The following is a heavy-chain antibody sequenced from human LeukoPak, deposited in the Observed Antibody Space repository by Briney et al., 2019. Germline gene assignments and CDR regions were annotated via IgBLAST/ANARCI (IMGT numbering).Heavy chain of an antibody. V-gene: IGHV3-74*01. CDR2: INSDGSMT. D-gene: IGHD6-25*01. J-gene: IGHJ4*02. CDR3: ARVRSAGQRRVSCES. Sequence: GGSLRLSCAASGFIFSNAWMHWVRQAPGKGLVWVSRINSDGSMTNYADFVKGRFTIPRYNAKNTLYLQMNSLRVEDTAVYFCARVRSAGQRRVSCESGGQETQVTVSS. CDR1: GFIFSNAW.